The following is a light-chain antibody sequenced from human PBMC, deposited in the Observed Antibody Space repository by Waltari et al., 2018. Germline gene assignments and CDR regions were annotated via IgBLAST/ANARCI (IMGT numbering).Light chain of an antibody. CDR3: QQRSSWPLT. J-gene: IGKJ4*01. CDR1: QSVRSL. CDR2: DAS. Sequence: EIVLTQSPATLSLSPGERATLSCKASQSVRSLLAWYQQKAGQTPRLLIYDASNRATGIPARFSGSGSGTDCTLTISSLEPEDFAVYYCQQRSSWPLTFGGGTKVEIK. V-gene: IGKV3-11*01.